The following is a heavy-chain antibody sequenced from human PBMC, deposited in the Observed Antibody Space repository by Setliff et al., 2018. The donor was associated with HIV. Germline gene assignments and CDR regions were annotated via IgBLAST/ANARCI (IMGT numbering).Heavy chain of an antibody. V-gene: IGHV1-69*13. CDR2: IIPIFGTP. CDR1: GYIFTNYG. D-gene: IGHD6-13*01. J-gene: IGHJ4*02. CDR3: ARLRIGSSSWRQLDY. Sequence: RASVKVSCKASGYIFTNYGISWVRQAPGQGLEWMGGIIPIFGTPNYAQKFKGRLTITADESTSTVYMELSSLRSEDTAVYYCARLRIGSSSWRQLDYWGQGTLVTVSS.